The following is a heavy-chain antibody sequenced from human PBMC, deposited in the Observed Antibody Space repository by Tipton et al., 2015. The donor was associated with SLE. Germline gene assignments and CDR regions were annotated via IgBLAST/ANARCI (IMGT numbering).Heavy chain of an antibody. CDR2: IHQDGNEK. D-gene: IGHD6-13*01. J-gene: IGHJ5*02. Sequence: GSLRLSCAASGFTFNTFWMSWVRQAPGKGLEWVANIHQDGNEKYSVHSVKGRFSISRDNAENTLFLQMNSLRVEDTAVYYCARVVGYVAAANSPGWFDAWGQGTLVTVSS. CDR3: ARVVGYVAAANSPGWFDA. V-gene: IGHV3-7*01. CDR1: GFTFNTFW.